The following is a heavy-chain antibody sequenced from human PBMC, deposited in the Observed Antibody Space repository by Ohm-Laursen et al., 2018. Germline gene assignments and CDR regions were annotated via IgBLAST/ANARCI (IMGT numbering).Heavy chain of an antibody. Sequence: SLRLSCSASGFPFCAYSMNWVRQAPGKGLERISYISNVVSVTWYADSVKGRFTVSRDNAKNSLYLQMNSRRAEDTAVYHCARDPVRGLTDYWGQGTLVTVSS. CDR3: ARDPVRGLTDY. V-gene: IGHV3-48*01. J-gene: IGHJ4*02. D-gene: IGHD3-16*01. CDR1: GFPFCAYS. CDR2: ISNVVSVT.